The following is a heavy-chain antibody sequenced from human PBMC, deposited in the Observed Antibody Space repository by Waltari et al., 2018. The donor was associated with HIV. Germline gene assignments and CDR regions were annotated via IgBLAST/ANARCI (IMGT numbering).Heavy chain of an antibody. V-gene: IGHV3-74*01. CDR3: VGGGGWLIDY. CDR2: INGDGNDI. D-gene: IGHD6-19*01. CDR1: TSSFSTDW. Sequence: EVQLVESGGGLVQPGGSLRLACTASTSSFSTDWMQWNRQAPGKGLLWVSYINGDGNDIDYADSVKGRFAISRDNAKKTLYLEMNSLRAEDTAVYYCVGGGGWLIDYWGQGTLVTVSS. J-gene: IGHJ4*02.